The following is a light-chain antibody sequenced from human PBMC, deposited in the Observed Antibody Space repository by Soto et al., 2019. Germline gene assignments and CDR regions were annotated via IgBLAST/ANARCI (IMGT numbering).Light chain of an antibody. Sequence: QSALTQPRSVSGSPGQSVTISCTGTNNDVEGYNYVSWYQQHPGKSPKVMIYDFNKRPSGVPDRFSGSKSGNTASLTISGLQAEDEADYYCCSYAGNSYVFGTGTKVTVL. CDR2: DFN. V-gene: IGLV2-11*01. CDR3: CSYAGNSYV. J-gene: IGLJ1*01. CDR1: NNDVEGYNY.